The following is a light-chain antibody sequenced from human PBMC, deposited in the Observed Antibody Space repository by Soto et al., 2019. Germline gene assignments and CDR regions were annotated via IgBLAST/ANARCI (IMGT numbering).Light chain of an antibody. CDR1: NIGGKS. CDR3: QVWDDNSDHHV. CDR2: DDS. V-gene: IGLV3-21*02. Sequence: ALTQTSSVSVAPGQTARISCGGNNIGGKSVHWYQQKPGQAPVVVVYDDSDRPSGIPERFSGSNSGNTATLTISRVEAGDEADYHCQVWDDNSDHHVFGTGTKVTVL. J-gene: IGLJ1*01.